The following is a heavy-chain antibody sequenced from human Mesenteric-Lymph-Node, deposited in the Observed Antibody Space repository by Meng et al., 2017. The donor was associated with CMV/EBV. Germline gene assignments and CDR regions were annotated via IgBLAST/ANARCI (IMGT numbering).Heavy chain of an antibody. Sequence: GGSLRLSCAVSGFTFSNYGMHWVRQAPGKGLEWVAFIRYDGSNKYYADSVKGRFTISRDNSKNTLYLQMNSLRAEDTAVYYCAKDLSGRAVSAYYYGMDVWGQGTTVTVSS. CDR1: GFTFSNYG. D-gene: IGHD3-10*01. J-gene: IGHJ6*02. CDR3: AKDLSGRAVSAYYYGMDV. CDR2: IRYDGSNK. V-gene: IGHV3-30*02.